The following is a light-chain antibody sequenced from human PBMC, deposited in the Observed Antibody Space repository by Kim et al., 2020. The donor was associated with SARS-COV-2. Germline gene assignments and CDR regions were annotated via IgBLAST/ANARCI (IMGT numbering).Light chain of an antibody. J-gene: IGLJ3*02. CDR3: VLYMGSGSWV. CDR2: STN. V-gene: IGLV8-61*01. CDR1: SGSVSTSYY. Sequence: GVTFTLTCGLSSGSVSTSYYPSWYQQTPGQAPRTLIYSTNTRSSGVPDRFSGSILGNKAALTITGAQADDESDYYCVLYMGSGSWVFGGGSQLTGL.